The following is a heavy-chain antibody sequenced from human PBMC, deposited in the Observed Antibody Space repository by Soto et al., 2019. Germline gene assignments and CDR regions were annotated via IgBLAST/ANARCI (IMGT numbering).Heavy chain of an antibody. CDR3: ARDGSGYDETDYYYYYYMDV. J-gene: IGHJ6*03. V-gene: IGHV1-69*04. CDR1: GGTFSSYT. Sequence: ASVKVSCKASGGTFSSYTISWVRQAPGQGLEWMGRIIPILGIANYAQKFQGRVTITADKSTSTAYMELSSLRSEDTAVYYCARDGSGYDETDYYYYYYMDVWGKGTTVTVSS. CDR2: IIPILGIA. D-gene: IGHD5-12*01.